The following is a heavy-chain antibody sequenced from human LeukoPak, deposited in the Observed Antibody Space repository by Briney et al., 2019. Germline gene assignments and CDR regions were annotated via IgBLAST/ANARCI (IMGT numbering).Heavy chain of an antibody. CDR3: AKDQALEMATTLDY. J-gene: IGHJ4*02. CDR2: ISPGGGTT. D-gene: IGHD5-24*01. V-gene: IGHV3-23*01. Sequence: GGSLRLSCAVSGFAFGSEAMSWVRQSPARGLEWVASISPGGGTTYYADYVKGRFTISRDNSKNTLYLQMNSLRAEDTAVYYCAKDQALEMATTLDYWGQGTLVTVSS. CDR1: GFAFGSEA.